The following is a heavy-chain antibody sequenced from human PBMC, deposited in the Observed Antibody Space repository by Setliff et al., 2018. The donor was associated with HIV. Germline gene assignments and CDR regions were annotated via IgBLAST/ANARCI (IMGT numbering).Heavy chain of an antibody. J-gene: IGHJ3*02. CDR1: GGSISSYY. CDR3: ARASLNLGELSSNPDASDI. D-gene: IGHD3-16*02. V-gene: IGHV4-59*12. CDR2: ISHSGST. Sequence: SETLSLTCTVSGGSISSYYWSWIRQPPGKGLEWIGSISHSGSTNYNPSLKSRVAISVDKSKNQFSLELNSVTAADTAIYYCARASLNLGELSSNPDASDIWGQGTMVTVSS.